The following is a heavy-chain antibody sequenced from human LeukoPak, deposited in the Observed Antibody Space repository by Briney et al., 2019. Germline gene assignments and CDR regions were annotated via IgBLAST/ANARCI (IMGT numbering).Heavy chain of an antibody. V-gene: IGHV1-46*01. Sequence: ASVKVSCKASGYTFTSYYMHWVRQAPGQGLEWMGIINPSGGSTSYAQKFQGRVTMTRDTSTNTVYMELSSLRSEDTAVYYCARGGADGGYYWYFDLWGRGTLVTVSS. J-gene: IGHJ2*01. CDR2: INPSGGST. D-gene: IGHD5-12*01. CDR3: ARGGADGGYYWYFDL. CDR1: GYTFTSYY.